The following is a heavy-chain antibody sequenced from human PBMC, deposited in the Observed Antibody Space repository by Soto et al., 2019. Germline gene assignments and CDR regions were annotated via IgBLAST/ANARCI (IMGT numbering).Heavy chain of an antibody. V-gene: IGHV1-2*02. CDR2: INPNSGGT. D-gene: IGHD2-2*01. CDR1: GYTFTGYY. J-gene: IGHJ3*02. Sequence: ASVKVSCKASGYTFTGYYMHWVRQAPGQGLEWMGWINPNSGGTNYAQKFQGRVTMTRDTSISTAYMELSRLRSDDTAVYYCARAFIVVVPAASPDALDIWGQGTMVTVSS. CDR3: ARAFIVVVPAASPDALDI.